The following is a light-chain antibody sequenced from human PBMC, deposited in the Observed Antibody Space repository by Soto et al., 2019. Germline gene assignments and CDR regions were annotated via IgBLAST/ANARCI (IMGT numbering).Light chain of an antibody. V-gene: IGKV3-20*01. CDR3: QQFGGSSWT. CDR1: QGVSSTY. CDR2: GAS. Sequence: ELVLTQSPGTLSLSPGERATLSCRASQGVSSTYLAWYQQKPGQAPRLLIYGASFRATGIPDRFSGSGSGTDFTLTISRLEPEDFAVYYCQQFGGSSWTFGQGTKVEIK. J-gene: IGKJ1*01.